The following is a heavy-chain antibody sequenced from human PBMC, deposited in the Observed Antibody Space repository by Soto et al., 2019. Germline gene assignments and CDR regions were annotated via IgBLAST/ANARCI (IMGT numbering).Heavy chain of an antibody. CDR1: GGSVSSGSYY. Sequence: SETLSLTCTVSGGSVSSGSYYWSWIRQPPGKGLEWIGYIYYSGSTNYNPSLKSRVTISVDTSKNQFSLKLSSVTAADTAVYYCARGLYDFWSGYYTGIYNWFDPWGQGTLVTVS. V-gene: IGHV4-61*01. D-gene: IGHD3-3*01. CDR3: ARGLYDFWSGYYTGIYNWFDP. J-gene: IGHJ5*02. CDR2: IYYSGST.